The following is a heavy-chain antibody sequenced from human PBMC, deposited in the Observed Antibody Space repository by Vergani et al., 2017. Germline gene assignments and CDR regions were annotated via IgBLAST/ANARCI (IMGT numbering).Heavy chain of an antibody. CDR1: GFTFSTHA. D-gene: IGHD1-1*01. CDR2: IKNDGGTS. V-gene: IGHV3-23*01. CDR3: GRGSDNYN. Sequence: DVQLLQSGGDLVQSGGSLKLSCVASGFTFSTHAMSWVSQTPGKGLEWVSTIKNDGGTSHYADFVKGRFAISRDNSRNTLYLQKNSLRVEDTAVYYCGRGSDNYNWGQGALVTV. J-gene: IGHJ4*02.